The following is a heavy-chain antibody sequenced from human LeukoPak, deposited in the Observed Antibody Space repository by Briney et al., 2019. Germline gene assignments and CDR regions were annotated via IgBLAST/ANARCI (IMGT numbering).Heavy chain of an antibody. J-gene: IGHJ6*02. CDR2: IKQDGSEK. V-gene: IGHV3-7*02. D-gene: IGHD2-21*02. CDR3: MMSLTAHYYYGLDV. Sequence: GGSLRLSCAASGFTFGSYWMSWVRQAPGKGLEWVANIKQDGSEKYYVDSEKGRFTISRDNAKNSLFLQMNSLRADDTAVYHCMMSLTAHYYYGLDVWGQGTTVTVSS. CDR1: GFTFGSYW.